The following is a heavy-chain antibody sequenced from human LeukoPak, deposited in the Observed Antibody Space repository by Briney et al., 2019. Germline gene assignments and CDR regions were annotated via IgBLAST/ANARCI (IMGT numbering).Heavy chain of an antibody. D-gene: IGHD4-17*01. CDR3: ATLYGDYDWFDP. Sequence: ASVKVSCKASGYTFTGYYMHWVRQAPGQGLEWMGWINPNSGGTNYAQKFQGRVTMTEDTSTDTAYMELSSLRSEDTAVYYCATLYGDYDWFDPWGQGTLVTVSS. CDR1: GYTFTGYY. J-gene: IGHJ5*02. CDR2: INPNSGGT. V-gene: IGHV1-2*02.